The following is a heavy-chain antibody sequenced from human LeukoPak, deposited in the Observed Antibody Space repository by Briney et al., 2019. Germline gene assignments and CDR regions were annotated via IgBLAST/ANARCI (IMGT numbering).Heavy chain of an antibody. J-gene: IGHJ4*02. CDR1: GYTFTSYD. CDR2: INPNSGGT. Sequence: GASVKVSCKASGYTFTSYDINWVRQAPGQGLEWMGWINPNSGGTNYAQKLQGRVTMTRDTSISTAYMELSRLRSDDTAVYYCARPRLDTAMYVYWGQGTLVTVSS. V-gene: IGHV1-2*02. D-gene: IGHD5-18*01. CDR3: ARPRLDTAMYVY.